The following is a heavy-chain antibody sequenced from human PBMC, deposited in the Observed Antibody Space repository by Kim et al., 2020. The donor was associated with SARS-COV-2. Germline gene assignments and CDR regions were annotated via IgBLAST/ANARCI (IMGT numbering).Heavy chain of an antibody. CDR2: GGT. Sequence: GGTNSAQKFQGRVTMTRDTSISTAYMELSRLRSDDTAVYYCARVGWYPDYWGQGTLVTVSS. V-gene: IGHV1-2*02. CDR3: ARVGWYPDY. D-gene: IGHD6-19*01. J-gene: IGHJ4*02.